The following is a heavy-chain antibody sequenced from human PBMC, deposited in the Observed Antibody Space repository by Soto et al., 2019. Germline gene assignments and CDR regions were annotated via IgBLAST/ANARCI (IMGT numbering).Heavy chain of an antibody. J-gene: IGHJ5*02. CDR1: GGSISSYY. Sequence: PSETLSLTCTVSGGSISSYYWSWIRQPPGKGLEWIGYIYYSGSTNYNPSLKSRVTISVDTSKNQFSLKLSSVTAADTAVYYCARGSPHDYVWGSYRYNWFDPWGQGTLVTVSS. D-gene: IGHD3-16*02. CDR2: IYYSGST. V-gene: IGHV4-59*01. CDR3: ARGSPHDYVWGSYRYNWFDP.